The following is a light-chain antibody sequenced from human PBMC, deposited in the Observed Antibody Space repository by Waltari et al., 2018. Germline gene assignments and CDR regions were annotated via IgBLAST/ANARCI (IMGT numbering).Light chain of an antibody. CDR2: WAS. V-gene: IGKV4-1*01. CDR3: QQYSSIPRT. J-gene: IGKJ1*01. Sequence: DIVMTQSPDSLAVSLGERATINCKSSQSVLYSANNKNYLAWYQQKPGQPPKLLIYWASTRESGVPDRFSGGGSGTDFTLTITSLQAEDVAVYYCQQYSSIPRTFGQGTKVEIK. CDR1: QSVLYSANNKNY.